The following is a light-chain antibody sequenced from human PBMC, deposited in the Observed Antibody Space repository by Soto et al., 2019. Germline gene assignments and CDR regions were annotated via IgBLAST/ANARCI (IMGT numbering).Light chain of an antibody. CDR3: QQYNNWPPVT. J-gene: IGKJ4*01. Sequence: EVVMTQSPATRSVSPGDRATLSCRASQSVSSNLAWYQQKPGQAPRLLIYGSSTRATGIPARFSGSGSGTEFTLTISSLQSEDFAIYYCQQYNNWPPVTFGGGTKVEIK. V-gene: IGKV3-15*01. CDR2: GSS. CDR1: QSVSSN.